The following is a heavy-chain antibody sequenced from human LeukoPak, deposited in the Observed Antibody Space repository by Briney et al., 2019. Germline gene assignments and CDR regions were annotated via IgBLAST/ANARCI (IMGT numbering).Heavy chain of an antibody. J-gene: IGHJ6*02. CDR3: ARPGVFPDV. Sequence: PSEALSLTCTVSGGSISSSSYYWGWIRQPPGKGLEWIGSIYYSGSTYYNPSLKSRVTISVDTSKNQFSLKLSSVTAADTAVYYCARPGVFPDVWGQGTTVTVSS. D-gene: IGHD2/OR15-2a*01. CDR1: GGSISSSSYY. V-gene: IGHV4-39*01. CDR2: IYYSGST.